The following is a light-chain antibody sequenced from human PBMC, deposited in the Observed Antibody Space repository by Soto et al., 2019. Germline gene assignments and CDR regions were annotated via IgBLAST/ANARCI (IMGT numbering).Light chain of an antibody. J-gene: IGKJ5*01. V-gene: IGKV2-28*01. CDR1: QSLLHSNGYNY. CDR3: MQALQTPIT. CDR2: LDS. Sequence: DIVMTQSPLSLPVTPGEPASISCRSSQSLLHSNGYNYLDWYLQKPGQSPQLLIYLDSNRASGVPDRFSASGSGTHFTLKISRVEAEDVGVYYCMQALQTPITFGQGTRLEIK.